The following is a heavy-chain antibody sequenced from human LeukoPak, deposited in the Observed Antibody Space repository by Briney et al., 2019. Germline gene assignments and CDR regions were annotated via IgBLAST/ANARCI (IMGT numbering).Heavy chain of an antibody. J-gene: IGHJ4*02. CDR1: GFTFRTYA. CDR3: AHPGYCSGGSCYDY. Sequence: GGSLRLSCAASGFTFRTYAMSWVRQAPGKGLEWVSGISDSGDGTYYAESVKGRFTISRDNSKNTLYLQMNSLRAEDTAVYYCAHPGYCSGGSCYDYWGQGTLVTVSS. V-gene: IGHV3-23*01. D-gene: IGHD2-15*01. CDR2: ISDSGDGT.